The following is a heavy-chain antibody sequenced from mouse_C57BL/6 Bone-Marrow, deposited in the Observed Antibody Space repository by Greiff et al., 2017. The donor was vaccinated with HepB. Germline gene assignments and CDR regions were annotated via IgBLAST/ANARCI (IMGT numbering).Heavy chain of an antibody. CDR1: GFTFSSYA. J-gene: IGHJ4*01. V-gene: IGHV5-4*03. CDR2: ISDGGSYT. D-gene: IGHD1-1*01. Sequence: EVKLVESGGGLVKPGGSLKLSCAASGFTFSSYAMSWVRQTPEKRLEWVATISDGGSYTYYPDNVKGRFTISRDNAKNNLYLQMSHLKSEDTAMYYCARGGVYYQYAMDYWGQGTSVTVSS. CDR3: ARGGVYYQYAMDY.